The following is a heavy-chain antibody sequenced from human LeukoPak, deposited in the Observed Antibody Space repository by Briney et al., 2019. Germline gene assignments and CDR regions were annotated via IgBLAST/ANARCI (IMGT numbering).Heavy chain of an antibody. CDR2: TSFDGSNK. CDR1: GFSFSTYA. CDR3: ARESDLSYAFDV. Sequence: GRSLRLSCAASGFSFSTYAMHWVRQAPGKGLEWVALTSFDGSNKYYAASVKGRFTISRDNSKNTLYLQMNSLRAEDTAVYYCARESDLSYAFDVWGQGTMVTVSS. J-gene: IGHJ3*01. V-gene: IGHV3-30-3*01.